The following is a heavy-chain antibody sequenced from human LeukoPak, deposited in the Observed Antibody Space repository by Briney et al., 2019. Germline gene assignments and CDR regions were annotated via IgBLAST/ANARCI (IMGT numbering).Heavy chain of an antibody. CDR1: GFTFSSYS. V-gene: IGHV3-21*01. D-gene: IGHD3-16*01. CDR3: ARDTARSIMNGMDV. Sequence: PGGSLRLSCAASGFTFSSYSMNWVRQAPGKGLEWVSSISSSSSYVYYADSVKGRFTISRDNAKNSLYLQMNSLRAEDTAVYYCARDTARSIMNGMDVWGQGTTVTVSS. CDR2: ISSSSSYV. J-gene: IGHJ6*02.